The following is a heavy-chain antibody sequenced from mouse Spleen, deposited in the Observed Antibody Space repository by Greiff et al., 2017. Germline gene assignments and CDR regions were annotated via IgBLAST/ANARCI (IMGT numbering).Heavy chain of an antibody. CDR2: ISSGSSTI. CDR1: GFTFSDYG. V-gene: IGHV5-17*01. J-gene: IGHJ4*01. Sequence: EVKLVESGGGLVKPGGSLKLSCAASGFTFSDYGMHWVRQAPEKGLEWVAYISSGSSTIYYADTVKGRFTISRDNAKNTLFLQMTSLRSEDTAMYYCARWLHYYAMDYWGQGTSVTVSS. D-gene: IGHD2-2*01. CDR3: ARWLHYYAMDY.